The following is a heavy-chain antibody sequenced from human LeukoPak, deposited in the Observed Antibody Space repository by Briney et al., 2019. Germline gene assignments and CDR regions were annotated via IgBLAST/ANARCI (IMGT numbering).Heavy chain of an antibody. CDR1: GFTFSSYS. D-gene: IGHD3-3*01. J-gene: IGHJ6*03. CDR2: ISSSSYI. V-gene: IGHV3-21*01. CDR3: ASPSEEDFWSGYYTRYYYMDV. Sequence: GGSLRLSCAASGFTFSSYSMNWVRQAPGKGLEWVSSISSSSYIYYADSVKGRFTISRDNAKNSLYLQMNSLRAEDTAVYYCASPSEEDFWSGYYTRYYYMDVWGKGTTVTVSS.